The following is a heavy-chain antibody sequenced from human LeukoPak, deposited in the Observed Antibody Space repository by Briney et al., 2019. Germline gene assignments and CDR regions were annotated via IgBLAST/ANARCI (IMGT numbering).Heavy chain of an antibody. CDR1: GGSISSSSYY. V-gene: IGHV4-39*01. Sequence: SETLSLTCTVSGGSISSSSYYWGWIRQPPGKGLEWIGSIYYSGSTYYNPSLKSRVTISVDTSKNQFSLKLSSVTAADTAVYYCARAPMTTVTTARGAFDIWGQGTMATVSS. CDR3: ARAPMTTVTTARGAFDI. J-gene: IGHJ3*02. D-gene: IGHD4-17*01. CDR2: IYYSGST.